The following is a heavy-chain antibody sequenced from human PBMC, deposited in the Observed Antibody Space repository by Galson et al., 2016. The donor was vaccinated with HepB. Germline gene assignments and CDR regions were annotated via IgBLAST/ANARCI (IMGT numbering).Heavy chain of an antibody. D-gene: IGHD2-21*01. Sequence: SLRLSCAASGFTFRSYAMSWDRQAPGKGLEWVSVISGGGSSSNYADSVKGRFTNSRDNSKNTLYLQMNNLRAEDTAVYYCAIIAGTYYFDSWSQGALATVSS. J-gene: IGHJ4*02. V-gene: IGHV3-23*01. CDR3: AIIAGTYYFDS. CDR2: ISGGGSSS. CDR1: GFTFRSYA.